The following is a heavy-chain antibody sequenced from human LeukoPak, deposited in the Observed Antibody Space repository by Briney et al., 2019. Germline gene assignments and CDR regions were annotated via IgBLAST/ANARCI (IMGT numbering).Heavy chain of an antibody. V-gene: IGHV4-59*01. CDR2: IYYSGST. J-gene: IGHJ2*01. CDR3: ARGRGWELLLWYFDL. CDR1: GGSISSYY. D-gene: IGHD1-26*01. Sequence: SETLPLTCTVSGGSISSYYWSWIRQPPGKGLEWIGYIYYSGSTNYNPSLKSRVTISVDTSKNQFSLKLSSVTAADTAVYYCARGRGWELLLWYFDLWGRGTLVTVSS.